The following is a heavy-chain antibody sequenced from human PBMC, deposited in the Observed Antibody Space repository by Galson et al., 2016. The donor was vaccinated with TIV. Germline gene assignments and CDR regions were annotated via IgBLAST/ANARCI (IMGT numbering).Heavy chain of an antibody. V-gene: IGHV4-59*01. CDR1: GASINNYY. CDR2: IYDSGAT. CDR3: ARIIVPTSIEDYYYYMDV. Sequence: TLSLTCTVSGASINNYYWSWIRQSPGKGLEWIAYIYDSGATNSNPSLKSRVTMSVDTSQNQFSLKLSSVTSADTAVYYCARIIVPTSIEDYYYYMDVWGKGTTVTVSS. D-gene: IGHD2/OR15-2a*01. J-gene: IGHJ6*03.